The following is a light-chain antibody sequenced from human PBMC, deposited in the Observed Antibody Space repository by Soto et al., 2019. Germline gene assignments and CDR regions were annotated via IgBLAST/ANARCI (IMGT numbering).Light chain of an antibody. CDR2: GAS. J-gene: IGKJ2*01. V-gene: IGKV3-20*01. CDR3: QQSGSSPLLLYT. CDR1: QSVSSSY. Sequence: EIVLTQSPGTLSLSPGERATLSCRASQSVSSSYLAWYQQKPGQAPRLLIYGASSRATGIPDRFSGSGSGTDVTLTISRLEPADFAVYYCQQSGSSPLLLYTFGQGTKLEIK.